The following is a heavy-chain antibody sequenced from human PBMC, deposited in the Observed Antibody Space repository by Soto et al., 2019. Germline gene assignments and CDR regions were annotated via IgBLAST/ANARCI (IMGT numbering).Heavy chain of an antibody. J-gene: IGHJ4*02. Sequence: ASVKVSCKASGYTFTGYYMHWVRQAPGQGLEWMGWINPNSGGTNCAQKFQGRVSMTRDTSNTTAYMELCRLRSDDTAVYYCARLEKQHLAFDYWGQGTLVTVSS. D-gene: IGHD6-13*01. CDR2: INPNSGGT. CDR3: ARLEKQHLAFDY. V-gene: IGHV1-2*02. CDR1: GYTFTGYY.